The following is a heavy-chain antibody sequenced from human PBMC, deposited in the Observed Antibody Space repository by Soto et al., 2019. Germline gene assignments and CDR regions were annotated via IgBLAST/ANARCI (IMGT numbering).Heavy chain of an antibody. J-gene: IGHJ4*02. V-gene: IGHV1-3*01. CDR1: GYNFMTYI. D-gene: IGHD3-10*01. CDR3: ARNRLLWYEDLEY. Sequence: QVQLVQSGPEVKKPGASVQISCRTSGYNFMTYILHWVLQAPGQRPEWMGWINAGSGATSYSQILQGRVTITRDTSARTAYMELSSLRPEDTATYYCARNRLLWYEDLEYWGQGTLVTVSS. CDR2: INAGSGAT.